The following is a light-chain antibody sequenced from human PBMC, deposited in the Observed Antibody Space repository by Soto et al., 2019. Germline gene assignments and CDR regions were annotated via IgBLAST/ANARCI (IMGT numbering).Light chain of an antibody. V-gene: IGLV1-40*01. J-gene: IGLJ1*01. CDR1: SSNIGAGYD. CDR3: QSYDSRLSVV. Sequence: QSVLTQPPSVSGAPGQRVTISSTGSSSNIGAGYDVHWYQQLPGTAPKLLIYGNSNRPSGVPDRFSGSKSGTSASLAITGLQAEDEADYYCQSYDSRLSVVFGTGTKLTVL. CDR2: GNS.